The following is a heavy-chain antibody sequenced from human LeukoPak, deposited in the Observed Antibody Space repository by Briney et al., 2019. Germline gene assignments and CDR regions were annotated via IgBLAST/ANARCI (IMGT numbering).Heavy chain of an antibody. D-gene: IGHD3-10*01. CDR3: AREQPITMVRGVIIEANWFDP. CDR1: GYTXTSYG. V-gene: IGHV1-18*01. Sequence: ASVKVSCKASGYTXTSYGISWVRQAPGQGLEWMGWISAYNGNTNYAQKLQGRVTMTTDTSTSTAYMELRSLRSDDTAVHYCAREQPITMVRGVIIEANWFDPWGQGTLVTVSS. J-gene: IGHJ5*02. CDR2: ISAYNGNT.